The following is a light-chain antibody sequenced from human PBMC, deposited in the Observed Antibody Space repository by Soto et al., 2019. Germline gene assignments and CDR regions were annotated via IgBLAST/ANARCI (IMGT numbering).Light chain of an antibody. CDR2: SAS. CDR3: QQANNFPLT. V-gene: IGKV1-39*01. CDR1: QSIRSY. J-gene: IGKJ5*01. Sequence: DIPLTQSPSSLSASVGDKVTITCLASQSIRSYLNWVQQKPGKAPKLLIYSASSLHSGVPSRFSGSRSGTDFTLTISSLQPEDFATYYCQQANNFPLTFGQGTRLEIK.